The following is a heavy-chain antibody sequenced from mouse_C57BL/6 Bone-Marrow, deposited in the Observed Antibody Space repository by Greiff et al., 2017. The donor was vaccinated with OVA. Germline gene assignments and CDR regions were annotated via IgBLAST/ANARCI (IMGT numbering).Heavy chain of an antibody. D-gene: IGHD1-1*01. V-gene: IGHV1-84*01. CDR1: GYTFTDYY. CDR2: IYPGSGNT. J-gene: IGHJ2*01. Sequence: VQLQQSGPELVKPGASVKISCKASGYTFTDYYINWVKQRPGHGLEWIGWIYPGSGNTKYNEKFKGKATLTVDTSSSTAYMQLSSLTSEDSAVYFCAREGTYGSVDYWGQGTTLTVSS. CDR3: AREGTYGSVDY.